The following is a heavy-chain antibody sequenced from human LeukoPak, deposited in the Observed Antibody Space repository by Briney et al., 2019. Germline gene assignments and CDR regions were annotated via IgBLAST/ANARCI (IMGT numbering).Heavy chain of an antibody. CDR3: AKDQIAAAGGWFDP. CDR1: GFTFDDYA. V-gene: IGHV3-9*01. J-gene: IGHJ5*02. CDR2: ISWNSGNI. Sequence: GGSLRLSCAASGFTFDDYAMHWVRQAPGKGLEWVSGISWNSGNIGYADSVKGRFTISRDNAKNSLYLQMNSLRAEDTALYYCAKDQIAAAGGWFDPWGQGTLVTVSS. D-gene: IGHD6-13*01.